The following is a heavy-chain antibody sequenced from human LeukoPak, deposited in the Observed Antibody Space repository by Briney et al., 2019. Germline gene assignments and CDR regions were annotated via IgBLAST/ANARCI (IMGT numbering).Heavy chain of an antibody. D-gene: IGHD2-21*01. CDR3: ARERAYCSGATCSLDS. V-gene: IGHV3-21*01. Sequence: PGGSLRLSCPASGFSLSNYDMVWVRQAPGKGLGWIASTGLSTAYIGYADSVRGRFTISRDNAESSVYLQMNSLRDADMALHFCARERAYCSGATCSLDSWGQGTLVTVSS. J-gene: IGHJ4*02. CDR1: GFSLSNYD. CDR2: TGLSTAYI.